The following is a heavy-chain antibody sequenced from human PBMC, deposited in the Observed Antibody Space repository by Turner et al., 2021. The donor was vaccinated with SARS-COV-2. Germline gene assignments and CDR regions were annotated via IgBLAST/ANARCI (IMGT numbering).Heavy chain of an antibody. J-gene: IGHJ4*02. V-gene: IGHV3-30*18. CDR3: AKSQGLYCSGGSCYSAVFDY. Sequence: QVQLVESGGGVVQPGRSLRLSCAASGFTFSSYGMHWVRQAPGKGLEWVAVISYVGSNKYYADSVKGRFTISRDNSKNTLYLQMNSLRAEDTAVYYCAKSQGLYCSGGSCYSAVFDYWGQGTLVTVSS. CDR1: GFTFSSYG. D-gene: IGHD2-15*01. CDR2: ISYVGSNK.